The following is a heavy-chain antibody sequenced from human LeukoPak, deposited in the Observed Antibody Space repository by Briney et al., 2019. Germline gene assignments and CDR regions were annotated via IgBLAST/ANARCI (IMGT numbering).Heavy chain of an antibody. CDR3: TRASYAGSYYTYYFDY. CDR2: IRSKAYGGTT. CDR1: GFSFGDYA. Sequence: AGGSLRLSCTTSGFSFGDYAMSWVRRAPGKGLEWVGFIRSKAYGGTTGYAASVKGRFTISRDDSKSIAYLQMSGLKTEDTALYYCTRASYAGSYYTYYFDYWGQGTLVAVSS. V-gene: IGHV3-49*04. J-gene: IGHJ4*02. D-gene: IGHD1-26*01.